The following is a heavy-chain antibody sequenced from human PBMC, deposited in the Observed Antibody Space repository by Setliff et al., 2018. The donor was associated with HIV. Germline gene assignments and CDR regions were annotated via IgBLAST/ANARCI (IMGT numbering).Heavy chain of an antibody. Sequence: SETLSLTCTVSGDSVSSRSYYWSWIRQPPGKGLEWIGYIYYSGSTNYNPSLKSRVTISVDTSKNHFSLKLRSVTAADTAVYYCAQLGMVDDFDYWGQGTPVTVSS. CDR1: GDSVSSRSYY. D-gene: IGHD1-1*01. CDR3: AQLGMVDDFDY. J-gene: IGHJ4*02. CDR2: IYYSGST. V-gene: IGHV4-61*03.